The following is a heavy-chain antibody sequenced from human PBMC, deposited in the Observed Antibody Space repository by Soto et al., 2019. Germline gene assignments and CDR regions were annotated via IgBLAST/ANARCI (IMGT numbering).Heavy chain of an antibody. J-gene: IGHJ4*02. CDR1: GGSISSSNW. V-gene: IGHV4-4*02. D-gene: IGHD3-3*01. CDR2: IYHSGST. CDR3: ARAADVDFWSGYYFPY. Sequence: QVQLQESGPGLVKPSGTLSLTCAVSGGSISSSNWWSWVRQPPGKGLEWIGEIYHSGSTNYKPSPKSRVTISVDKSKTLFSLKLSSVTAADTAVYYCARAADVDFWSGYYFPYRGQGTLVTVSS.